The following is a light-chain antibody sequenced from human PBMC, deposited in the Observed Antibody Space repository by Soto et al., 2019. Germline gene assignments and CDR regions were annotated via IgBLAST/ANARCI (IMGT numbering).Light chain of an antibody. Sequence: QSALTQPACVSVSPGQSITSSCTGTSSDIGNYNYVSWYQQHPGKAPKLMISEVSNRPSGVSNRFSGSKSGNTASLTISGLQAEDEADYYCSSYTSTSSYVFGGGTKVTVL. CDR2: EVS. CDR1: SSDIGNYNY. J-gene: IGLJ1*01. V-gene: IGLV2-14*01. CDR3: SSYTSTSSYV.